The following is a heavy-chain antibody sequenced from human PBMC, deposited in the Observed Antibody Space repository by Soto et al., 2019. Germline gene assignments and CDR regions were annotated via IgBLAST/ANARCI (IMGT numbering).Heavy chain of an antibody. CDR1: GFTFSSYG. CDR2: ISYDGSNK. J-gene: IGHJ6*02. V-gene: IGHV3-30*18. CDR3: AKDREPIVVVVAATDYYYGMDV. Sequence: GGSLRLSCAASGFTFSSYGMHWVRQAPGKGLEWVAVISYDGSNKYYADSVKGRFTISRDNSKNTLYLQMNSLRAEDTAVYYCAKDREPIVVVVAATDYYYGMDVWGQGTTVTVSS. D-gene: IGHD2-15*01.